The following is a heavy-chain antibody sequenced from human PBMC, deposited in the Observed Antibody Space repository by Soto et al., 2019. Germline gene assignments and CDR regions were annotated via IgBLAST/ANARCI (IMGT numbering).Heavy chain of an antibody. CDR2: MYNTGST. J-gene: IGHJ6*02. V-gene: IGHV4-59*01. CDR1: GGSISSYY. CDR3: ARDLWGYCGADCYPLDV. D-gene: IGHD2-21*02. Sequence: SETLSLTCTVAGGSISSYYWSWIRQPPGKGLEWIGYMYNTGSTIYNPSLKSRVTISVDTSKNQFSLKLNSVTAADTAVYYCARDLWGYCGADCYPLDVWGQGTTVTVSS.